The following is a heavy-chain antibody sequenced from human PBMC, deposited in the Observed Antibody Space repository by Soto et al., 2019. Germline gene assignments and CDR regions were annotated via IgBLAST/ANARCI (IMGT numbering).Heavy chain of an antibody. J-gene: IGHJ4*02. V-gene: IGHV1-2*02. Sequence: QVQLVQSGAEVKKSGASVKVSCKASGYTFTGYYIHWVRQAPGQGPEWMGEISPNSGGTKYAQRFQGRVTMTRDTSITTVYMDLSNPSPDDTAVYYCGKGRSGDVGVFYWGQGTLVTVYS. CDR2: ISPNSGGT. CDR1: GYTFTGYY. CDR3: GKGRSGDVGVFY. D-gene: IGHD1-26*01.